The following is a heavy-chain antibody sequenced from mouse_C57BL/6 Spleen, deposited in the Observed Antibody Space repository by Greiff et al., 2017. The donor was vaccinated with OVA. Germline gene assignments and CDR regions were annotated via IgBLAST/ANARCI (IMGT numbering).Heavy chain of an antibody. Sequence: VQLQQSGPGLVQPSQSLSITCTVSGFSLTRYGVHWVRPSPGTGLEWLGVIWSGGSTDYNAAFISRLSISKDNSKSQVFFKMNSLQADDTARYYCARSSRGYFDDWGQGTTLTVAS. CDR3: ARSSRGYFDD. CDR2: IWSGGST. V-gene: IGHV2-2*01. D-gene: IGHD1-1*01. J-gene: IGHJ2*01. CDR1: GFSLTRYG.